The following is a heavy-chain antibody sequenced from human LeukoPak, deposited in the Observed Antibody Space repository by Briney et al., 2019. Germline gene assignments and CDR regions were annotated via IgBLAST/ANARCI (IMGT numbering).Heavy chain of an antibody. Sequence: ASVKVSCKASGYTFTGYYMHWVGQAPGQGLGWMGWINPNSGGTNYAQKFQGWVTMTRDTSISTAYMELSRLRSDDTAVYYCARGPKIAVAGTPFFYWGQGTLVTVSS. D-gene: IGHD6-19*01. CDR3: ARGPKIAVAGTPFFY. J-gene: IGHJ4*02. CDR2: INPNSGGT. CDR1: GYTFTGYY. V-gene: IGHV1-2*04.